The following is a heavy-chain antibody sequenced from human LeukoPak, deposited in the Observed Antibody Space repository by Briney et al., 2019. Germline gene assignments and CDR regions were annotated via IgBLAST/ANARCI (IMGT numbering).Heavy chain of an antibody. CDR1: GFTFSSYT. V-gene: IGHV3-21*01. CDR3: ARASPNYYDSSGYFDY. CDR2: ISSSSSYI. D-gene: IGHD3-22*01. Sequence: PGGSLRLSCAASGFTFSSYTMNWVRQAPGKGLEWVSSISSSSSYIYYADSVKGRFTISRDNAKNSLYLQMNSLRAEDTAVYYCARASPNYYDSSGYFDYWGQGTLVTVSS. J-gene: IGHJ4*02.